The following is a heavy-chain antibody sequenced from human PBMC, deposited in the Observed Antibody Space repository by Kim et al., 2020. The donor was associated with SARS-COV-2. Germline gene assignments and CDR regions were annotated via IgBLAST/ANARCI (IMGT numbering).Heavy chain of an antibody. CDR2: T. D-gene: IGHD6-19*01. V-gene: IGHV4-59*01. CDR3: AREDSSGWYDY. Sequence: TNYNPSLKSRVTISVDTSKNQFSLKLSSVTAADTAVYYCAREDSSGWYDYWGQGTLVTVSS. J-gene: IGHJ4*02.